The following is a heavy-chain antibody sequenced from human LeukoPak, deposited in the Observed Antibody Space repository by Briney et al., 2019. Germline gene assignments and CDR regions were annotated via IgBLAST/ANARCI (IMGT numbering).Heavy chain of an antibody. J-gene: IGHJ6*02. CDR1: GGSISSSNW. CDR2: IYHSGST. D-gene: IGHD2-2*01. Sequence: SETLSLTCTVSGGSISSSNWWSWVRQPPGKGLEWIGEIYHSGSTNYNPSLKSRVTISVDTSKNQFSLKLSSVTAADTAVYYCARERYCSSTSCYRVRYYYYGMDVWGQGTTVTVSS. V-gene: IGHV4-4*02. CDR3: ARERYCSSTSCYRVRYYYYGMDV.